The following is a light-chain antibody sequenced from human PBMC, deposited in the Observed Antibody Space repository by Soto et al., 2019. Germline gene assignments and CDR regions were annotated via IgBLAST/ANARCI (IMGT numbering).Light chain of an antibody. V-gene: IGKV3-20*01. CDR2: WAS. CDR3: QQNYSFPIT. Sequence: EIVLTQSPGTLSLSPGERATLSCRASQSVSSIYLGWYQQKPGQPPKMLIYWASTRESGVPDRFIGGGSGTDFTLTISSLQAEDVAVYYCQQNYSFPITFGPGTKVDVK. J-gene: IGKJ3*01. CDR1: QSVSSIY.